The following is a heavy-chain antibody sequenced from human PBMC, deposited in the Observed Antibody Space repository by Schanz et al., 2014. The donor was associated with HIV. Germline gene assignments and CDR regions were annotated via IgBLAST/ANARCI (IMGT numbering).Heavy chain of an antibody. CDR3: ARRRSEIVPAAIVLHYYYGFDV. CDR2: MNPSTGNS. CDR1: GDTFINYD. Sequence: QVQLVQSGAEVKKPGSSVEVSCKASGDTFINYDIHWVRQASGLGLEWMGWMNPSTGNSGYAQMFQVRVTMTRDTSISTAYLEVDSLKSEDTAVYYCARRRSEIVPAAIVLHYYYGFDVWGQGTPVIVSS. D-gene: IGHD2-2*02. V-gene: IGHV1-8*01. J-gene: IGHJ6*02.